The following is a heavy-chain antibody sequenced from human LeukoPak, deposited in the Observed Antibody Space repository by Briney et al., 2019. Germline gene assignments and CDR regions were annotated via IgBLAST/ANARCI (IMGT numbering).Heavy chain of an antibody. CDR3: ASVPAPVGDYYGMDV. Sequence: PSETLSLTCTVSGGSISSYYWSWIRQPPGKGLEWIGYIYYSGSTNYNPSPKSRVTISVDTSKNQFSLKLSSVTAADTAVYYCASVPAPVGDYYGMDVWGQGTTVTVSS. CDR1: GGSISSYY. V-gene: IGHV4-59*01. J-gene: IGHJ6*02. D-gene: IGHD2-2*01. CDR2: IYYSGST.